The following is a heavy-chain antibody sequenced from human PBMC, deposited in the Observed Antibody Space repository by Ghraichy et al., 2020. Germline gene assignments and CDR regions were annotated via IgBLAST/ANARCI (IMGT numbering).Heavy chain of an antibody. Sequence: GGSLRLSCAASGFTFSSYAMHWVRQAPGKGLEYVSAISSNGGSTYYANSVKGRFTISRDNSKNTLYLQMGSLRAEDMAVYYCARGITMIVVVTALGYWGQGTLVTVSS. CDR2: ISSNGGST. J-gene: IGHJ4*02. CDR1: GFTFSSYA. D-gene: IGHD3-22*01. CDR3: ARGITMIVVVTALGY. V-gene: IGHV3-64*01.